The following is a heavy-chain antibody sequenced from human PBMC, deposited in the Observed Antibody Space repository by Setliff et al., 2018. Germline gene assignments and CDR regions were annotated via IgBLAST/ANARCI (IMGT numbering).Heavy chain of an antibody. CDR1: GYSISSGYY. Sequence: SETLSLTCAVSGYSISSGYYWGWIRQPPGKGLEWIGSIYHSGSTYYNPSLKSRVTISVDTSKNQFSLKLSSVTAADTGVYYCASERESASRQTYFDSWGQGTLVTVSS. V-gene: IGHV4-38-2*01. CDR3: ASERESASRQTYFDS. J-gene: IGHJ4*02. D-gene: IGHD2-15*01. CDR2: IYHSGST.